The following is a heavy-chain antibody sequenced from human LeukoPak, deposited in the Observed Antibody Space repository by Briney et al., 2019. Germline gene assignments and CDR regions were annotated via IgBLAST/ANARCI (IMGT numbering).Heavy chain of an antibody. J-gene: IGHJ4*02. CDR2: LFYSGST. CDR3: ARVKYDGSGDPSYYFDS. D-gene: IGHD3-22*01. V-gene: IGHV4-39*07. Sequence: PSEPLSLTCTVSGGSISSASFYWAWIRQPPGKGLEWIGNLFYSGSTYYKPSLESRVTILVDTSKNQFSLKLRSVTAADTAVYYCARVKYDGSGDPSYYFDSWRQGTLVTVSS. CDR1: GGSISSASFY.